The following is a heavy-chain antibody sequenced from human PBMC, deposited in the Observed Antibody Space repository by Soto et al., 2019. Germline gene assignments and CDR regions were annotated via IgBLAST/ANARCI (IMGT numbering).Heavy chain of an antibody. CDR2: INDNGENT. V-gene: IGHV3-23*01. CDR1: GLTFGNYA. Sequence: EVQLLESGGGLMQRGGSLRLSCAASGLTFGNYAMSWVRLAPGKGLEWVSAINDNGENTFYRDSVKGRFTISRANPRDTLSRQMSSLRGGDTAVSYCAAPRGGWSRGFGSRGQGTLVTVCS. D-gene: IGHD2-15*01. CDR3: AAPRGGWSRGFGS. J-gene: IGHJ5*01.